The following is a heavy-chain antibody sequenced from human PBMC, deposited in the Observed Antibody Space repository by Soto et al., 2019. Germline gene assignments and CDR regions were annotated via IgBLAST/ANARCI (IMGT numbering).Heavy chain of an antibody. CDR3: AKDRPWFDP. V-gene: IGHV3-30*18. CDR2: ISYDGSNK. CDR1: GYTFSRYG. Sequence: QVQLVESGGGVVQPGRTLRLSCAASGYTFSRYGMHSIHQARGKGLEGVAVISYDGSNKYYADSVKGRFTISRDNSKNTLYLQMNSLRAEDTAVYYCAKDRPWFDPWGQGTLVTVSS. J-gene: IGHJ5*02. D-gene: IGHD6-6*01.